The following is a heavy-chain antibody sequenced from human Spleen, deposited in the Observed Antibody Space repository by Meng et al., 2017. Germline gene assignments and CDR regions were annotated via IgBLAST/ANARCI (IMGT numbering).Heavy chain of an antibody. J-gene: IGHJ5*02. CDR1: GGSISSSGSY. CDR3: VRSSAWVRTGFDP. CDR2: IGHSGFT. Sequence: QPQLQESGPGLVRPSEALSLTWSVSGGSISSSGSYWGWLRQPPGKGLEWIGSIGHSGFTYYTPSLKSRVTVSIDTSRNQFSLWLTSVTAADTAVYYCVRSSAWVRTGFDPWGQGTLVTVSS. D-gene: IGHD6-19*01. V-gene: IGHV4-39*01.